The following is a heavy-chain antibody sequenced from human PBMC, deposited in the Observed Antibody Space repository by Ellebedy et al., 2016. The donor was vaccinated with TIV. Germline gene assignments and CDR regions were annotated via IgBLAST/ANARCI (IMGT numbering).Heavy chain of an antibody. V-gene: IGHV3-30*03. J-gene: IGHJ6*02. CDR2: ISYDGSNK. CDR3: ARDRGLGAARGNYFYYYGMDV. CDR1: GFTFSSSG. Sequence: GESLKISCAASGFTFSSSGMHWVRQAPGKGLEWVAVISYDGSNKHYVDSGKGRFTISRDNSKNTLYLQMNSLRAEDTAVYYCARDRGLGAARGNYFYYYGMDVWGQGTTVTVSS. D-gene: IGHD6-6*01.